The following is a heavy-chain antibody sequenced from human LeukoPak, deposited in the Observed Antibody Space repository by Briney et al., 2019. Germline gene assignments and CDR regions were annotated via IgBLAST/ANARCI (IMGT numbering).Heavy chain of an antibody. CDR3: ARSRSYYYYYYDMDV. J-gene: IGHJ6*02. CDR1: GFTVSSNY. Sequence: GGSLRLSCATSGFTVSSNYMSWVRQAPGKGLEWVSVIYSGGSTYYADSVKGRFTISRDNSKNMLYLQMNSLRAEDTAMYYCARSRSYYYYYYDMDVWGQGTTVTVSS. V-gene: IGHV3-53*05. CDR2: IYSGGST.